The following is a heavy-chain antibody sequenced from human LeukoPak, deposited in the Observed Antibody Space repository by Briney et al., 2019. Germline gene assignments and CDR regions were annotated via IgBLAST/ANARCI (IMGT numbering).Heavy chain of an antibody. CDR3: ARDREYCSSTSCSNWFDP. CDR2: ISAYNGNT. D-gene: IGHD2-2*01. CDR1: GYTFTSYG. J-gene: IGHJ5*02. Sequence: ASVKVSCKASGYTFTSYGISWVRQAPGQGLEWMGWISAYNGNTNYAQKLQGRVTMTTDTSTSTAYMELRSLRSDDTAVYYCARDREYCSSTSCSNWFDPWGQGTLVTVSS. V-gene: IGHV1-18*01.